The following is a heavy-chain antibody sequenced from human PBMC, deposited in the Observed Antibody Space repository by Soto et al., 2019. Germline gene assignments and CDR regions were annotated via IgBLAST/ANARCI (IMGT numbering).Heavy chain of an antibody. CDR3: AKCSPPTYYYDSSGYFDY. V-gene: IGHV3-23*01. D-gene: IGHD3-22*01. J-gene: IGHJ4*02. Sequence: GGSLRLSCAASGFTFSSYAMSWVRQAPGKGLEWVSAISGSGGSTYYADSVKGRFTITRDNSKNTLYLQMNSLRAEDTDVYYCAKCSPPTYYYDSSGYFDYWGQGTLVTVSS. CDR1: GFTFSSYA. CDR2: ISGSGGST.